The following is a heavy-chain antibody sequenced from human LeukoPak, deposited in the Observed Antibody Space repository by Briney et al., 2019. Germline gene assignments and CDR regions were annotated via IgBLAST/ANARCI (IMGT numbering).Heavy chain of an antibody. CDR2: ISAYNGNT. Sequence: ASVTVSCKASGYTFTSYGIGWVRQAPGQGLEWMGWISAYNGNTNYAQKLQGRVTMTTDTSTSTAYMELRSLRSDDTAVYYCARTYYDSSGYYWDYWGQGTLVTVSS. CDR1: GYTFTSYG. CDR3: ARTYYDSSGYYWDY. V-gene: IGHV1-18*01. D-gene: IGHD3-22*01. J-gene: IGHJ4*02.